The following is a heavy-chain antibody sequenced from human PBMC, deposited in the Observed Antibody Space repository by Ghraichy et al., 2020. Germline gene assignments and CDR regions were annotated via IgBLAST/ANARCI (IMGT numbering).Heavy chain of an antibody. J-gene: IGHJ4*02. CDR2: IYHSGST. CDR3: ARKVGATPPFDY. CDR1: GYSISSGYY. V-gene: IGHV4-38-2*01. Sequence: SETLSLTCAVSGYSISSGYYWGWIRQPPGKGLEWIGSIYHSGSTYYNPSLKSRVTISVDTSKNQFSLKLSSVTAADTAVYYCARKVGATPPFDYWGQGTLVTVSS. D-gene: IGHD1-26*01.